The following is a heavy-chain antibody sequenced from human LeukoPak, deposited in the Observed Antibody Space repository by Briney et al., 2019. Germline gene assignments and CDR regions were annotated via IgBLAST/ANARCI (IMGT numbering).Heavy chain of an antibody. CDR2: INAGNGNT. CDR1: GYSFTTYA. V-gene: IGHV1-3*01. Sequence: ASVKVSCKTSGYSFTTYAIHWVRQAPGQRPEWVGWINAGNGNTKFSQRFQGRVTITRDTSASTAYMELSSLRSEDTAVYYCASPYPGIAAAANSYYYGMDVWGQGTTVTVSS. CDR3: ASPYPGIAAAANSYYYGMDV. D-gene: IGHD6-13*01. J-gene: IGHJ6*02.